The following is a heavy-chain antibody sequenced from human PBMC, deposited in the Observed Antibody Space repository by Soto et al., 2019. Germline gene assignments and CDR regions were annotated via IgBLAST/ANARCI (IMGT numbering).Heavy chain of an antibody. CDR3: ARQLNSSGYYWAI. V-gene: IGHV5-51*01. J-gene: IGHJ3*02. D-gene: IGHD3-22*01. CDR1: GYSFTSYW. Sequence: GESLKISCKGSGYSFTSYWIGWVRQMPGKGLEWMGIIYPGDSDTRYSPSFQGQVTISADKSISTAYLQWSSLKASDTAMYYCARQLNSSGYYWAIWGQGTMVTVSS. CDR2: IYPGDSDT.